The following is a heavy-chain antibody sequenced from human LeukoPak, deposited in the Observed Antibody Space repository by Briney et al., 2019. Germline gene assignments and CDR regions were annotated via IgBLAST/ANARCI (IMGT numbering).Heavy chain of an antibody. D-gene: IGHD3-22*01. V-gene: IGHV1-69*05. Sequence: ASVKVSCKASGGTFSCYAISWVRQAPGQGLEWMGRIIPIFGTANYAQKFQGRVTITTDESTSTAYMELSSLRSEDTAVCYCARSSSKDYYDSLWGQGTLVTVSS. CDR3: ARSSSKDYYDSL. CDR2: IIPIFGTA. J-gene: IGHJ4*02. CDR1: GGTFSCYA.